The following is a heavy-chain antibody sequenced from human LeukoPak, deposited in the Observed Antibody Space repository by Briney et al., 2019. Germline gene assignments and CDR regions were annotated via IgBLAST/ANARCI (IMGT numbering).Heavy chain of an antibody. J-gene: IGHJ4*02. CDR2: ISFDGSNK. V-gene: IGHV3-30*03. CDR1: GFTFNSFS. CDR3: ARDPILVRGYFDY. D-gene: IGHD3-10*01. Sequence: GGSLRLSCAASGFTFNSFSMDWVRQAPGKGLEWVALISFDGSNKYYADSVKGRFTISRDNSENTLHLQMNSLRPEDTAIYYCARDPILVRGYFDYWGQGTLVTVSS.